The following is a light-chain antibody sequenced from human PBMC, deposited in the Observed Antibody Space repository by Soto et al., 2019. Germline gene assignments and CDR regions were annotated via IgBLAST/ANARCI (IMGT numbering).Light chain of an antibody. J-gene: IGLJ1*01. Sequence: QSVLTQPASVSGSPGQSITISCTATISDVGSYNYVSWYQQYPGKAPKLMIYDVSTRPSGVSDRFSGSKSGNTASLTISGLRAEDEADYYCGSYTTSSNYVFGTGTKVTVL. CDR3: GSYTTSSNYV. CDR1: ISDVGSYNY. V-gene: IGLV2-14*03. CDR2: DVS.